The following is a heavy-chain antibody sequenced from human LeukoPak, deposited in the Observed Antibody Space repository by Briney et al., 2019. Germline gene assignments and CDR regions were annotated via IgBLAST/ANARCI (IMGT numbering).Heavy chain of an antibody. CDR2: IKSKTDGGTT. J-gene: IGHJ1*01. Sequence: GGSLRLSCAASGFTFINAWMSWVRQAPGKGLEWIGHIKSKTDGGTTDYAVPVKGRFTISRDDSKRTLYLQINSLKTEDTAVYYCTASGYNPSGYFQFWGQGTLVTASS. V-gene: IGHV3-15*01. CDR1: GFTFINAW. CDR3: TASGYNPSGYFQF. D-gene: IGHD3-22*01.